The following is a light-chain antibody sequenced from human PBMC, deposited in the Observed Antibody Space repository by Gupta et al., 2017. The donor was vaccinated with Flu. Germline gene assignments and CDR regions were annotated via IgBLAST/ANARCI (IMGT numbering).Light chain of an antibody. J-gene: IGKJ2*01. V-gene: IGKV4-1*01. CDR3: QQYYSTPLT. CDR1: QSVLYSSNNKNC. Sequence: SLGERATINCKSSQSVLYSSNNKNCLAWYQQKPGQPPKLLIYWASTRESGVPDRFSGSGSGTDFTLTISSLQAEDVAVYYCQQYYSTPLTFGQGTKLEIK. CDR2: WAS.